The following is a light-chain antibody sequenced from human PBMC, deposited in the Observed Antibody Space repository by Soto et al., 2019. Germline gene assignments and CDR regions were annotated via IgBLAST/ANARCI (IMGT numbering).Light chain of an antibody. Sequence: VMTQSPATLSVSPGERATIACRASQSVENRLAWYQQKPGQGPRLLIYGASSRDTGVPVSFSGSGSGTEFTLTIDSMPFEDVAVYYCNQYKDWRPITFGQGTKVEF. CDR2: GAS. V-gene: IGKV3-15*01. CDR3: NQYKDWRPIT. J-gene: IGKJ1*01. CDR1: QSVENR.